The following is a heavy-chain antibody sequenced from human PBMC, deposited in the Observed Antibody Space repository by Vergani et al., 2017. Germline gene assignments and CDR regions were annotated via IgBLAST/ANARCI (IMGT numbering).Heavy chain of an antibody. V-gene: IGHV3-30*01. D-gene: IGHD6-25*01. CDR2: ISYDGSNK. CDR1: GFTFSSYA. CDR3: AGPGATSLFDY. J-gene: IGHJ4*02. Sequence: VQLVESGGGLVQPGRSLRLSCAASGFTFSSYAMHWVRQAPGKGLEWVAVISYDGSNKYYADSVKGRFTISRDNSKNTLYLQMNSLRAEDTAVYYCAGPGATSLFDYWGQGTLVTVSS.